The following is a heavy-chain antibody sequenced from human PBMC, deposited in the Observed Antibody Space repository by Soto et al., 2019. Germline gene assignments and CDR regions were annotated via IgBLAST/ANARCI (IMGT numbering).Heavy chain of an antibody. CDR2: ISATGGST. CDR3: AKDRLAGNFDY. J-gene: IGHJ4*02. V-gene: IGHV3-23*01. CDR1: GFTFNNYA. Sequence: EVQVLDSGGGLVLPGGSLRLSCAASGFTFNNYAMNWVRQAPGKGLEWVATISATGGSTYYADSVKGRFTISRDNSKNTLYLQMNGLRVEDTAVYYCAKDRLAGNFDYWGQGTQVTVSS.